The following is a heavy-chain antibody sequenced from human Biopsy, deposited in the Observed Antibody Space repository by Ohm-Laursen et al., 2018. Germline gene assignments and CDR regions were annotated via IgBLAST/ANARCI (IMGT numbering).Heavy chain of an antibody. CDR1: GGTFSNYA. CDR3: ATPFQYCDSWGGYPPFDH. V-gene: IGHV1-69*17. J-gene: IGHJ4*02. D-gene: IGHD3-3*01. Sequence: SSVKVSCKASGGTFSNYAISWVRQAPGEGLEWMGGIIAVSGLVNYAPKFQGRVSITADKSTTTAYMELSNLKSEDTAVYYCATPFQYCDSWGGYPPFDHWGQGTLVTVSS. CDR2: IIAVSGLV.